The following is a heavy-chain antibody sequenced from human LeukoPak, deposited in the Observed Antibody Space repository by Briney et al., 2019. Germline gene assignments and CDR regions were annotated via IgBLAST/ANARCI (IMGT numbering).Heavy chain of an antibody. Sequence: GGTLRLSCAASGFTFSNHGMNWVRQAPGKGLEWVSSISSSSSYIYYADSVKGRFIISRDNAKDSLYLQMNSLRVEDTAVYYCLRGDRRDYWGQGTLVTVSS. CDR1: GFTFSNHG. CDR3: LRGDRRDY. CDR2: ISSSSSYI. V-gene: IGHV3-21*06. J-gene: IGHJ4*02.